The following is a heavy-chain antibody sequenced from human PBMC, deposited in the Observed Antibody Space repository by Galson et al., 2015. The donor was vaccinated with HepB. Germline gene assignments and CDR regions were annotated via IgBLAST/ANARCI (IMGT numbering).Heavy chain of an antibody. V-gene: IGHV3-23*01. CDR2: ISGSGGST. J-gene: IGHJ6*03. CDR1: GFTFSSYA. D-gene: IGHD2-2*02. Sequence: SLRLSCAASGFTFSSYAMSWVRQAPGKGLEWVSAISGSGGSTYYADSVKGRFTISRDNSKNTLYLQMNSLRAEDTAVYYCAKAPVKLDIVVVPAAIYMDYYYMDVWGKGTTVTVSS. CDR3: AKAPVKLDIVVVPAAIYMDYYYMDV.